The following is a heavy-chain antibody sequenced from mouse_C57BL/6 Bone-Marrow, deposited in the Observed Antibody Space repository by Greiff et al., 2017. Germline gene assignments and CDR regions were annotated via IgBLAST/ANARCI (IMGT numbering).Heavy chain of an antibody. CDR2: INPYNGGT. J-gene: IGHJ4*01. CDR1: GYTFTDYY. V-gene: IGHV1-19*01. Sequence: VQLQQSGPVLVKPGASVKMSCKASGYTFTDYYMNWVKQSHGKSLEWIGVINPYNGGTSYNQKFKGKATLTFDKSSSPAYMELNSLTSEDSAVYYCARLESYAMDYWGQGTSVTVSS. CDR3: ARLESYAMDY.